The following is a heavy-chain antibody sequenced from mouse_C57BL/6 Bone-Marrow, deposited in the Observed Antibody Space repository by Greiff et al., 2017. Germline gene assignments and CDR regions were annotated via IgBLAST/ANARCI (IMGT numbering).Heavy chain of an antibody. D-gene: IGHD2-1*01. J-gene: IGHJ3*01. CDR2: IYPRSGNT. V-gene: IGHV1-81*01. Sequence: QVQLKESGAELARPGASVKLSCKASGYTFTSYGISWVKQRTGQGLEWIGEIYPRSGNTYYNEKFKGKATLTADESSSTAYMELRSLTSEDSAVYFCARDYYGNYERFAYWGQGTLVTVSA. CDR3: ARDYYGNYERFAY. CDR1: GYTFTSYG.